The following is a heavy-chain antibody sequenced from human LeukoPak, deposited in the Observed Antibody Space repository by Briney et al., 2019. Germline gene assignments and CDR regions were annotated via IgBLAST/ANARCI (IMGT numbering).Heavy chain of an antibody. CDR1: GGSISSYY. CDR2: IYYSGST. D-gene: IGHD3-10*01. V-gene: IGHV4-59*01. Sequence: SETLSLTCTVSGGSISSYYWSWIRQPPGKGLEWIGYIYYSGSTNYNPSLKSRVTISVDTSKNQFSLKLSSVTAADTAVYYCARGLYGSGSPVGYWGQGTLVTVSS. J-gene: IGHJ4*02. CDR3: ARGLYGSGSPVGY.